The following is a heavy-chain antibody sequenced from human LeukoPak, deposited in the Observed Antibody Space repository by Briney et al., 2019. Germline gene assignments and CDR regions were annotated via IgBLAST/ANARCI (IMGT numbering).Heavy chain of an antibody. CDR2: ISSGGST. Sequence: GGSLRLSCAASGFTVSSDYMGWVRQAPEKGLEWVSLISSGGSTYYADSVKGRFTISRDNSKNTLYLQMNSLRAEDTAVYYCARDPDGLGASYGMDVWGQGTTVTVSS. CDR1: GFTVSSDY. D-gene: IGHD1-26*01. J-gene: IGHJ6*02. V-gene: IGHV3-53*01. CDR3: ARDPDGLGASYGMDV.